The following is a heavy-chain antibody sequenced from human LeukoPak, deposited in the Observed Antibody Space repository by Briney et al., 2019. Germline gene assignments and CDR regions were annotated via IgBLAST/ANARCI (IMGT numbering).Heavy chain of an antibody. D-gene: IGHD3-9*01. CDR3: AKGDILTGYYLGYFDY. CDR2: ISGSGGST. J-gene: IGHJ4*02. CDR1: GFTFSDYY. Sequence: GGSLRLSCAASGFTFSDYYMNWIRQAPGKGLEWVSAISGSGGSTYYADSVKGRFTISRDNSKNTLYLQMNSLRAEDTAVYYCAKGDILTGYYLGYFDYWGQGTLVTVSS. V-gene: IGHV3-23*01.